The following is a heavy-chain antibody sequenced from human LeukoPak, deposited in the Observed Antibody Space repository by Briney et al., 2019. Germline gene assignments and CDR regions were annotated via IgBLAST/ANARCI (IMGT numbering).Heavy chain of an antibody. CDR2: INPNSGT. D-gene: IGHD1-1*01. Sequence: ASVKVSCKASGYTFTDYYMHWVRQAPGQGLGWMGWINPNSGTNYAQKFQGRVTMTRDTSISTAYMELTRLTSDDTAVCYCARNRWMDYWGQGTLVTVSS. CDR3: ARNRWMDY. CDR1: GYTFTDYY. V-gene: IGHV1-2*02. J-gene: IGHJ4*02.